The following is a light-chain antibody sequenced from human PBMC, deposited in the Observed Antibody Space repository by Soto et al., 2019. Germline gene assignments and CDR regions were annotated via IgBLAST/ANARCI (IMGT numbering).Light chain of an antibody. CDR2: GAS. J-gene: IGKJ1*01. CDR1: QSVSSSY. Sequence: EIVLTQSPGTLSLSPGERATLSCRASQSVSSSYLAWYQQKPGQAPKLLIYGASSRATGISDRFSGSGSGTDFTLTISRLEPEDFAVYYCHQYGSSGTFGQGTKVDIK. V-gene: IGKV3-20*01. CDR3: HQYGSSGT.